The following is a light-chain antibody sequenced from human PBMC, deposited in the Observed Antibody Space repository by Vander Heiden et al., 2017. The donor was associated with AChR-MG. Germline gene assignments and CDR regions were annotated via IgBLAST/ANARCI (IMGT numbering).Light chain of an antibody. CDR1: QGISGN. J-gene: IGKJ4*01. V-gene: IGKV3-15*01. Sequence: IVMTQSPANLSVSPGESATLSCRASQGISGNLAWYQQKPGQAPRLLIYDASTRATDIPARFSGSGSGTEFTLTINSLQSEDFGVYYCQQYDQWLLTFGGGTKVEIK. CDR2: DAS. CDR3: QQYDQWLLT.